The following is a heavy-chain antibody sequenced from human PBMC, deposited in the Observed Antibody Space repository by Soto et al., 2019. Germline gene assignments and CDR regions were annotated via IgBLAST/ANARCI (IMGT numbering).Heavy chain of an antibody. D-gene: IGHD2-21*02. CDR3: ALASFCDYHFYYSLDA. J-gene: IGHJ6*02. CDR1: PYTLGNYG. Sequence: QIRVVQSATEMRKPGASVRLSCKASPYTLGNYGIIWVRQAPGQGLEWLGWLSADNSKTTSAHSVQGRVSLTTDTSRTPAFLELRSLTSDDTAIYYCALASFCDYHFYYSLDAWGQGTTV. CDR2: LSADNSKT. V-gene: IGHV1-18*01.